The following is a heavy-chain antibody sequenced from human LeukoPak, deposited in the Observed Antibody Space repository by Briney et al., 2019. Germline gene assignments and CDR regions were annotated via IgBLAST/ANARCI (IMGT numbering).Heavy chain of an antibody. J-gene: IGHJ5*02. V-gene: IGHV4-39*01. CDR3: ARQRKNWFDP. CDR1: GGSISSSSYY. CDR2: IYYSGST. Sequence: SETLSLTCTVSGGSISSSSYYWGWIRQPPGKGLEWIGSIYYSGSTYYNPSLKSRVTISVDTSKNQFSLKLSSVAAADTAVYYCARQRKNWFDPWGQGTLVTVSS.